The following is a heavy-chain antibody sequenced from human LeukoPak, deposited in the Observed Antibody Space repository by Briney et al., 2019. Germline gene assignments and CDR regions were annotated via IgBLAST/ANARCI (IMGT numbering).Heavy chain of an antibody. CDR2: MKQDGREK. J-gene: IGHJ4*02. V-gene: IGHV3-7*01. CDR3: ARDDVGALDY. CDR1: GFTFSAYW. D-gene: IGHD3-16*01. Sequence: PGGSLRLSCAASGFTFSAYWMACVRQAPGKGLEWVANMKQDGREKHYVDSVKGRFTISRDNARNSLYLQMNSLRAEDSAVYYCARDDVGALDYWGQGTLVTVSS.